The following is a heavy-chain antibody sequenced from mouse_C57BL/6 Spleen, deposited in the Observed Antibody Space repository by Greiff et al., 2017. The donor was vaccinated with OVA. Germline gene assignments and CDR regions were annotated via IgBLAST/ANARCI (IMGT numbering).Heavy chain of an antibody. V-gene: IGHV5-9-1*02. Sequence: EVKLMESGEGLVKPGGSLKLSCAASGFTFSSYAMSWVRQTPEKRLEWVAYISSGGDYIYYADTVKGRFTISRDNARNTLYLQMSSLKSEDTAMYYCTREGGSHYFDYWGQGTTLTVSS. D-gene: IGHD1-1*02. CDR1: GFTFSSYA. CDR2: ISSGGDYI. J-gene: IGHJ2*01. CDR3: TREGGSHYFDY.